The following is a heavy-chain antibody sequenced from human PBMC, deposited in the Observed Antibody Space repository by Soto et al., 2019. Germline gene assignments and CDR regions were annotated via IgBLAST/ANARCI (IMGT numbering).Heavy chain of an antibody. Sequence: QVQLQESGPGLVKPSGTLSLTCAVSGGSISSSNWWSWVRQPPGKGLEWIGEIYHSGSTNYNPSLKSRVTISVDKSKNQCSLKLSSVTAADTAVYYCAREGGGVVVVAAQDGWFDPWGQGTLVTVSS. V-gene: IGHV4-4*02. CDR3: AREGGGVVVVAAQDGWFDP. D-gene: IGHD2-15*01. CDR2: IYHSGST. J-gene: IGHJ5*02. CDR1: GGSISSSNW.